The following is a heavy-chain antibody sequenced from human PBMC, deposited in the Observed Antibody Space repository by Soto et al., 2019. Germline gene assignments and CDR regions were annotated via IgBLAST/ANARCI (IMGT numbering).Heavy chain of an antibody. V-gene: IGHV3-48*03. Sequence: GGSLSLSCEASGFSFSSFAMNWVRQAPGRGLEWVSYISDDGASIYYADSLKGRFTISRDNAKNSLSLQMNNLRAEDTAVYYCARENSVQAWLHHFDHWGLGTLVTVYS. D-gene: IGHD5-18*01. J-gene: IGHJ4*02. CDR3: ARENSVQAWLHHFDH. CDR2: ISDDGASI. CDR1: GFSFSSFA.